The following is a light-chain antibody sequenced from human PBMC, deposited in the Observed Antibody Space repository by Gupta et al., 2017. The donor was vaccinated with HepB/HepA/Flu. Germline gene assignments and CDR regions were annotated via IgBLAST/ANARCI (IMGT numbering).Light chain of an antibody. V-gene: IGKV3-20*01. CDR1: QSVASSY. CDR3: QHCGSSPWT. J-gene: IGKJ1*01. Sequence: EIVLTQSPGTPSLSPGERATLSCRASQSVASSYLAWFQQSPGQAPRLLIYGASIRAAGNPDRFSGSGSGTDFTLTISRLEPEDFAVYYCQHCGSSPWTFGQGTKVEVK. CDR2: GAS.